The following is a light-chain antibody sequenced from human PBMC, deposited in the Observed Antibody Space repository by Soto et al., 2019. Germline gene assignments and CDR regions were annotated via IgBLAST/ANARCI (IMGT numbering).Light chain of an antibody. CDR3: QQYDNRPPFT. J-gene: IGKJ3*01. Sequence: EVAMTQSPATLSVSPGERAILSCRTSQGVSSNLAWYQQKPGLPPRLLSYGASTRATGIPARFSGSGSGTEFTLTISSLQSEDFAVYYCQQYDNRPPFTFGPGTKVDIK. CDR2: GAS. CDR1: QGVSSN. V-gene: IGKV3-15*01.